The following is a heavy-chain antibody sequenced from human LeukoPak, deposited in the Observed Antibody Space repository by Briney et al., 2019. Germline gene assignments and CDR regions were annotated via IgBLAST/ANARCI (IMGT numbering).Heavy chain of an antibody. J-gene: IGHJ4*02. D-gene: IGHD4-17*01. V-gene: IGHV3-23*01. CDR2: ISGSGGST. CDR1: GFTFSSYA. Sequence: SGGSLRLSCAASGFTFSSYAMSWVRQAPGKGLEWVSAISGSGGSTYYADSVKGRFTISRDNSKNTLYLQMNSLRAEDTAVYYCAKKIRSDYGDYADYWGQGTLVTVSS. CDR3: AKKIRSDYGDYADY.